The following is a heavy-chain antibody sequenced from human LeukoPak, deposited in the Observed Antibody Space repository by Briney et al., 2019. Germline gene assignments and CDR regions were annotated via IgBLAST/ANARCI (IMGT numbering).Heavy chain of an antibody. Sequence: SETLSLTFTVSGGSISSYYWSWIRQPPGKGLEWIGYIYYSGNTNDNPSLKSRVTISIDTSKNQFYLKMSSVTAADTAVYYCARHGAQQLLFSFDYWGQGTLVTVSS. CDR3: ARHGAQQLLFSFDY. V-gene: IGHV4-59*08. J-gene: IGHJ4*02. CDR1: GGSISSYY. CDR2: IYYSGNT. D-gene: IGHD6-13*01.